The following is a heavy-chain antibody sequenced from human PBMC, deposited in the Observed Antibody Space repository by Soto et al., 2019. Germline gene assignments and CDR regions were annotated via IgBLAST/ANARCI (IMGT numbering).Heavy chain of an antibody. V-gene: IGHV3-23*01. J-gene: IGHJ6*03. Sequence: GSLRLSCAASGFTFSSYAMSWVRQAPGKGLEWVSAISGSGGSTYYADSVKGRFTISRDNSKNTLYLQMNSLRAKDTAVYYCAKAGSAPHYYYYYMSVWGKGTPVTVSS. CDR1: GFTFSSYA. CDR3: AKAGSAPHYYYYYMSV. CDR2: ISGSGGST.